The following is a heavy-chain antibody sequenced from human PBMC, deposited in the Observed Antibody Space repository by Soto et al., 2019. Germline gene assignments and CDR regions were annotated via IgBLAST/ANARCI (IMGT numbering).Heavy chain of an antibody. CDR2: ISNDGRSS. D-gene: IGHD6-13*01. V-gene: IGHV3-30*18. J-gene: IGHJ4*02. CDR3: SKFGSSNWLNFDY. CDR1: GFSFTAYD. Sequence: GGSLRLSCAASGFSFTAYDMHWVRQAPGKGLEWVAVISNDGRSSLYADSVKGRFIISRDNSKNTLYLQLNSLRGEDTAVYYCSKFGSSNWLNFDYWGQGTLVTVSS.